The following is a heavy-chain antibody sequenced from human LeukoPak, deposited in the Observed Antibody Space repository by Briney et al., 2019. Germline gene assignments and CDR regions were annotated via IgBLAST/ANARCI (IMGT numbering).Heavy chain of an antibody. CDR3: AKEQQLEPFDY. Sequence: GGSLRLSCAASGFTFSSYSMNWVRQAPGKGLEWVAFIQFDGSDKFYADSVKGRFTISRDNSKNTLYLQMNSLRAEDTAVYYCAKEQQLEPFDYWGQGTLVTVSS. V-gene: IGHV3-30*02. CDR2: IQFDGSDK. CDR1: GFTFSSYS. J-gene: IGHJ4*02. D-gene: IGHD1-1*01.